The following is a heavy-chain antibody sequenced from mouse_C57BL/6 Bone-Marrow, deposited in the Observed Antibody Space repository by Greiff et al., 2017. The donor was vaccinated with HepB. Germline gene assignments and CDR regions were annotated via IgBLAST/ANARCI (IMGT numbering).Heavy chain of an antibody. D-gene: IGHD1-1*01. Sequence: EVNVVESGGGLVKPGGSLKLSCAASGFTFSDYGMHWVRQAPEKGLEWVAYISSGSSTIYYADTVKGRFTISRDNAKNTLFLQMTSLRSEDTAMYYCARPRDYYGSSPFAYWGQGTLVTVSA. CDR2: ISSGSSTI. CDR1: GFTFSDYG. CDR3: ARPRDYYGSSPFAY. J-gene: IGHJ3*01. V-gene: IGHV5-17*01.